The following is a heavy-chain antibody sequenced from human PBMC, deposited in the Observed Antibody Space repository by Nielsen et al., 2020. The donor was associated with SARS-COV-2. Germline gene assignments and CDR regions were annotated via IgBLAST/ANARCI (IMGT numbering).Heavy chain of an antibody. CDR1: GSTFSSYG. V-gene: IGHV3-33*01. CDR3: ARDLGWSSGYDEYFQH. Sequence: GESLKISCAASGSTFSSYGVHWVRQAPGKGLEWVAVIWYDGSNKYYADSVKGRFTISRDNSKNTLYLQMNSLRAEDTAVYYCARDLGWSSGYDEYFQHWGQGTLVTVSS. CDR2: IWYDGSNK. J-gene: IGHJ1*01. D-gene: IGHD3-22*01.